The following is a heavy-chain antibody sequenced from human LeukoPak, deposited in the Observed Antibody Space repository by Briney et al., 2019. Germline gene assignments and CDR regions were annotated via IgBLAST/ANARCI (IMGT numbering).Heavy chain of an antibody. Sequence: GGSLRLSCAASGITGYSMHWVRQAPGKGLEWVCSISSSSNYIYCADSVKGRFTISRDNAKNSLFLQVSSLRAEDTAVYYCAKDYSSGSSYFDYWGQGTLVTVSS. D-gene: IGHD3-22*01. CDR1: GITGYS. V-gene: IGHV3-21*01. CDR3: AKDYSSGSSYFDY. J-gene: IGHJ4*02. CDR2: ISSSSNYI.